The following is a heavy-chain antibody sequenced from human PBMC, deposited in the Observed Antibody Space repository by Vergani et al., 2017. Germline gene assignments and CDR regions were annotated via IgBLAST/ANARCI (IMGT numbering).Heavy chain of an antibody. D-gene: IGHD3-22*01. V-gene: IGHV3-9*01. J-gene: IGHJ3*02. CDR1: GFTFDDYA. Sequence: EVQLVESGGGLVQPGGSLRLSCAASGFTFDDYAMDWVRQAPGKGLEWVSGISWNSGSIGYADSVKGRFTISRDNAKNSLYLQMNSLRAEDTALYYCAKARYQAYDSSGYSLGDAFDIWGQGTKVTVSS. CDR2: ISWNSGSI. CDR3: AKARYQAYDSSGYSLGDAFDI.